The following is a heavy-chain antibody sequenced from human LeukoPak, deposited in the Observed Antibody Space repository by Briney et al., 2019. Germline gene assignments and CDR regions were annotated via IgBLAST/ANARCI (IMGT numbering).Heavy chain of an antibody. CDR1: GASLSSGAYS. J-gene: IGHJ4*02. D-gene: IGHD4-17*01. CDR3: ARGVTTFFDH. CDR2: IYHTGHT. V-gene: IGHV4-30-2*01. Sequence: SQTLSLTCAVSGASLSSGAYSWNWMRQPPGKGLEWIGYIYHTGHTYYNPSLKSRVTISLDMSKKQVSLKLRTVTSADTAVYFWARGVTTFFDHWGQGALVAVSS.